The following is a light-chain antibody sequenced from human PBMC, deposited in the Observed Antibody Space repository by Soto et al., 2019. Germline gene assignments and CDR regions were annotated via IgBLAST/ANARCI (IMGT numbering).Light chain of an antibody. CDR3: QPHNNWPVVT. J-gene: IGKJ4*01. Sequence: EMVMTQSTATLSVSPGERVTLSCRASRSISSNLAWYQQKPGQAPRLLIYGASTRATGIPARFSGSGSGTEFTLTIISLQSEDFSMYYCQPHNNWPVVTFGGGTRVEIK. V-gene: IGKV3-15*01. CDR2: GAS. CDR1: RSISSN.